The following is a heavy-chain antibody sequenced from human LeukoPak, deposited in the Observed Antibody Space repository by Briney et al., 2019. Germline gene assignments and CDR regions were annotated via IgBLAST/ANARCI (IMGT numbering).Heavy chain of an antibody. CDR2: MNPNSGNT. Sequence: ASVKVSCKASGYTFTSYDINWVRQATGQGLEWMGWMNPNSGNTGYAQKFQGRFTMTRNTSISTAYMELSSLRSEDTAVYYCARDYSSWYVALAFDPWGQGTLVTVSS. CDR3: ARDYSSWYVALAFDP. J-gene: IGHJ5*02. D-gene: IGHD6-13*01. CDR1: GYTFTSYD. V-gene: IGHV1-8*01.